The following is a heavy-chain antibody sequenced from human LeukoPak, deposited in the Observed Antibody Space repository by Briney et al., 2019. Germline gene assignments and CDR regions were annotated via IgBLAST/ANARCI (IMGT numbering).Heavy chain of an antibody. Sequence: PSETLSLTCTVAGASLNNYHWTWIRQPAGKGLEWIGRIYLSGLSTSGSTNYNPSLSSRVTMSLDTSKKQFFLNLTSVTAEYTAVYYCTRGYFDGSGHNSYAPWGQGTLVTVSS. V-gene: IGHV4-4*07. J-gene: IGHJ5*02. D-gene: IGHD3-22*01. CDR2: IYLSGLSTSGST. CDR3: TRGYFDGSGHNSYAP. CDR1: GASLNNYH.